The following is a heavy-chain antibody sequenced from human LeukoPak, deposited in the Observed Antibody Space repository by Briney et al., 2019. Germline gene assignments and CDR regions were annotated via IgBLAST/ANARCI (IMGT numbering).Heavy chain of an antibody. J-gene: IGHJ4*02. D-gene: IGHD1-14*01. CDR1: GFTFSSYG. V-gene: IGHV3-30*18. CDR3: VKDNPLDY. Sequence: PGGSLRLSCAASGFTFSSYGMHWVRQAPGKGLEWVAVISYDGSNKYYADSVKGRFTISRDNSKNTLYLHINSLRAEDTALYYCVKDNPLDYWGQGTLVIVSS. CDR2: ISYDGSNK.